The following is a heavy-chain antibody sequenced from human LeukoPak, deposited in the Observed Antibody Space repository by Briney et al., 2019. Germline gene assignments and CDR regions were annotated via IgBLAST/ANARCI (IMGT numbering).Heavy chain of an antibody. CDR1: GVSLSSYY. D-gene: IGHD1-26*01. CDR3: ARERGILRGDAFDI. V-gene: IGHV4-4*07. CDR2: IYSSGNT. Sequence: PSETLSLTCTVSGVSLSSYYWTWIRQPAGKGLEWIGRIYSSGNTNYNPSLESRVTMSVDTSKNQFSLKLTSVTAADTAVYYCARERGILRGDAFDIWGQGTMVTVSS. J-gene: IGHJ3*02.